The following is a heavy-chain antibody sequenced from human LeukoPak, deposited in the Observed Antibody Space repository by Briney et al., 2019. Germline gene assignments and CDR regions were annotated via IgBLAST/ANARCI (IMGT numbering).Heavy chain of an antibody. CDR3: ARELPYYYDSSGYPWGGAFDI. D-gene: IGHD3-22*01. V-gene: IGHV3-66*01. CDR2: IYSDGTT. Sequence: GGSLRLSCAVSGFTVTSNYMSWVRQAPGKGLEWVSVIYSDGTTYYADSVKGRFTISRDTSKNTLYLQMNSLRGEDTAVYYCARELPYYYDSSGYPWGGAFDIWGQGTMVTVSS. CDR1: GFTVTSNY. J-gene: IGHJ3*02.